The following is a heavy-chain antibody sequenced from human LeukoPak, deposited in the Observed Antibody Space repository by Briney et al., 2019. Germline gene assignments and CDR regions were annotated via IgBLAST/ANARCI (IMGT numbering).Heavy chain of an antibody. CDR1: GFTVSSNY. CDR2: IYSVGTT. CDR3: AREFSTVTKGNYYYGMDV. Sequence: GGSLRLSCAASGFTVSSNYMSWVRQAPGKGLEWVSVIYSVGTTFYADSVKGRFTISRDVFKNTIYLQMNSLRAEDTAVYYCAREFSTVTKGNYYYGMDVWGQGTTVTVSS. V-gene: IGHV3-53*01. D-gene: IGHD4-17*01. J-gene: IGHJ6*02.